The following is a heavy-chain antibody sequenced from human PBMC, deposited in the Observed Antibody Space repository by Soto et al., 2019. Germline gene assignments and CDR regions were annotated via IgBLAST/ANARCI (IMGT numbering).Heavy chain of an antibody. D-gene: IGHD5-18*01. CDR3: AVHVHKALVTYYYGLDV. J-gene: IGHJ6*02. Sequence: ASVKVSCKASGYTFTSYGISWVRQAPGQGLEWMGWISAYNGNTNYAQKLQGRVTMTTDTSTSTAYMELRSLRSDDTAVYYCAVHVHKALVTYYYGLDVWGQGTTVTVSS. CDR2: ISAYNGNT. V-gene: IGHV1-18*04. CDR1: GYTFTSYG.